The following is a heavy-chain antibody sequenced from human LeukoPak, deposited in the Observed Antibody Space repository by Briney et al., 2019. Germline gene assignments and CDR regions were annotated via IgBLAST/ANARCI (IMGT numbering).Heavy chain of an antibody. V-gene: IGHV3-23*01. J-gene: IGHJ4*02. D-gene: IGHD1-26*01. Sequence: PGGSLTLSYAASGFTFSSYAMSWVRQAPGKWLEWVSCSSGSGGSTYYAVSVKRRFTISRDNSKNTLYLQMNSLRAEDTAVYYCAKGEKSGSHPFDYWGQGTLVTVSS. CDR2: SSGSGGST. CDR1: GFTFSSYA. CDR3: AKGEKSGSHPFDY.